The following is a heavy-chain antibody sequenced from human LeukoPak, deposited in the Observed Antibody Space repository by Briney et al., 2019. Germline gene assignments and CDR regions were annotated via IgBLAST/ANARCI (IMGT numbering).Heavy chain of an antibody. CDR1: GFSFSSYE. CDR3: ARDSDYGGNFDY. J-gene: IGHJ4*02. Sequence: GGSLRLSCAASGFSFSSYEMNWVRQGPREVLEWVSYISSSGRTIYYADSVRGRFTISRDNAKNSLYLQMNSLRAEDTAVYYCARDSDYGGNFDYWGQGTLVTVSS. V-gene: IGHV3-48*03. D-gene: IGHD4-23*01. CDR2: ISSSGRTI.